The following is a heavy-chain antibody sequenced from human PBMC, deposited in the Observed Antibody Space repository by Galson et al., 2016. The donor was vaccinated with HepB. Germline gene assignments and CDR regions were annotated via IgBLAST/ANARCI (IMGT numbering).Heavy chain of an antibody. CDR2: ISGSGGRI. Sequence: SLRLSCATSGFTFSSFEMNWVRQAPGKGLEWVSYISGSGGRIYYADSVKGRFSISRDNAKKSLYLQMNSLRVEDTAVYYCARDLRGEFDSWGQGTLVTVSS. V-gene: IGHV3-48*03. CDR1: GFTFSSFE. J-gene: IGHJ4*02. CDR3: ARDLRGEFDS.